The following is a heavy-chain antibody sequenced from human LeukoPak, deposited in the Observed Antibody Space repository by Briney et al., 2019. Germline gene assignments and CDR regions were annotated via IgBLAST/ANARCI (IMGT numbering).Heavy chain of an antibody. V-gene: IGHV4-39*01. J-gene: IGHJ4*02. CDR2: IYYSGST. CDR3: ARRDDSSGYHKIFDY. D-gene: IGHD3-22*01. Sequence: SETPSLTCTVSGGSISSYYWGWIRQPPGKGLERIGSIYYSGSTYYNPSLKSRVTISVDTSKNQFSLKLSSLTAADTAVYYCARRDDSSGYHKIFDYWGQGTPVTVSS. CDR1: GGSISSYY.